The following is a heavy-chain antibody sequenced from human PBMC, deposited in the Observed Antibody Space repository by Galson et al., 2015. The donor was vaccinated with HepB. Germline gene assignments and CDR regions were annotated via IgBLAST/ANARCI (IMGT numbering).Heavy chain of an antibody. J-gene: IGHJ4*02. CDR1: GSTFSAFT. V-gene: IGHV3-23*01. Sequence: SLRLSCAASGSTFSAFTMSWVRQAPGKGLEWVSAITGSSGDTYYADSVKGRFIISRDSSKNTLYLQMNSLRAEDTAVYYCAREFGVVDPYFDYWGQGTLLTVSS. D-gene: IGHD3-16*01. CDR3: AREFGVVDPYFDY. CDR2: ITGSSGDT.